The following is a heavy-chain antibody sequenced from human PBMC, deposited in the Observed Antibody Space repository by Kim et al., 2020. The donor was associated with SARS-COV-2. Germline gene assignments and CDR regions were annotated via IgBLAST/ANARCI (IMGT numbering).Heavy chain of an antibody. CDR1: GFTFSGST. J-gene: IGHJ4*02. CDR2: IRSKANSFAT. Sequence: GGSLRLSCAASGFTFSGSTMHWVRQASGKGLEWVGRIRSKANSFATAYAASVKGRFTISRDDSKNTAYLQINSLKTEDTAVYYCISELDNWGQGTLVTVS. D-gene: IGHD1-7*01. V-gene: IGHV3-73*01. CDR3: ISELDN.